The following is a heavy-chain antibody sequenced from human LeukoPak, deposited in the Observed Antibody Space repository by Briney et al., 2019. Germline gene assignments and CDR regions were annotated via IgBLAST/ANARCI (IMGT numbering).Heavy chain of an antibody. D-gene: IGHD4-23*01. J-gene: IGHJ4*02. CDR2: IYYSGST. Sequence: SETLYLTRAVSAGSISSYYWSWLRQPPGKGLEWIGYIYYSGSTNYNPSLKSRVTISVDTSKNQFSLKLSSVTAADTAVYYCARVQAYGGKGYFDYWGQGTLVTVSS. V-gene: IGHV4-59*01. CDR3: ARVQAYGGKGYFDY. CDR1: AGSISSYY.